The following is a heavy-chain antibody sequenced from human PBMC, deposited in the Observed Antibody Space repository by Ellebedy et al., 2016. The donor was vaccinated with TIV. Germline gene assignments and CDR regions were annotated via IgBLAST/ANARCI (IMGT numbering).Heavy chain of an antibody. CDR1: GGTFSSYA. CDR3: ATFVAGAGQFDH. V-gene: IGHV1-69*06. J-gene: IGHJ4*02. Sequence: AASVKVSCKSSGGTFSSYAITWVRQAPGQGLEWMGGIIPSLGLGTVKIVQKFQDRVTISAGISTSTTYMDLIRLTSDDTAVYYCATFVAGAGQFDHWGQGTLVTVSS. D-gene: IGHD6-19*01. CDR2: IIPSLGLGTV.